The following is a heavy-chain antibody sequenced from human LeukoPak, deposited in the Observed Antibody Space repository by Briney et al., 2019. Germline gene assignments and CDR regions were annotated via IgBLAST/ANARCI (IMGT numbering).Heavy chain of an antibody. V-gene: IGHV3-23*01. D-gene: IGHD6-19*01. CDR1: GFTFSSYA. CDR3: AKRSAVAGPLDY. CDR2: ISGSGGSA. J-gene: IGHJ4*02. Sequence: NPGGSLRLSCAASGFTFSSYAMSWVRQAPGKGLEWVSAISGSGGSANYADSVKGRFTISRDNSKNTLYLQMNSLRAEDTAVYYCAKRSAVAGPLDYWGQGTLVTVSS.